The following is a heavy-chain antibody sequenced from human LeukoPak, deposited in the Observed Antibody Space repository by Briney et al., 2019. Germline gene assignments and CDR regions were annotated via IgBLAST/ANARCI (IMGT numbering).Heavy chain of an antibody. Sequence: GGSLRLSCAASGFTFSSYAMHWVRQAPGKGLEWVAVISYDGSNKYYADSVKGRFTIPRDNSKNTLYLQMNSLRAEDTAVYYCARALEYYYDSSGYSPLGYWGQGTLVTVSS. CDR2: ISYDGSNK. CDR3: ARALEYYYDSSGYSPLGY. J-gene: IGHJ4*02. CDR1: GFTFSSYA. V-gene: IGHV3-30-3*01. D-gene: IGHD3-22*01.